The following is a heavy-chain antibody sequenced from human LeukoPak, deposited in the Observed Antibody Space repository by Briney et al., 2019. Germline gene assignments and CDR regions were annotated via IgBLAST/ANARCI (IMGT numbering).Heavy chain of an antibody. CDR3: ARSPSYYYYGMDV. CDR2: ISYDGSNK. CDR1: GFTFSSYA. J-gene: IGHJ6*02. Sequence: PGRSLRLSCAASGFTFSSYAMHWVRQAPGKGLEWVAVISYDGSNKYYADSVKGRFTISRDNSKNTLYLQMNSLRAEDTAVYYCARSPSYYYYGMDVWGQGTTVTVSS. V-gene: IGHV3-30-3*01.